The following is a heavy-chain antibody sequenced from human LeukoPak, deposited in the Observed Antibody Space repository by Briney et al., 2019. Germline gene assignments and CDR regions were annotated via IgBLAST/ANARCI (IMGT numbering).Heavy chain of an antibody. Sequence: SETLSLTCTVSGYSISSGYYWGWIRQPPGKGLEWIGSIYHSGSTYYNPSLKSRVTISVDTSKNQFSLKLSSVTAADTAVYYCARDLRPIVGASFDYWGQGTLVTVSS. CDR3: ARDLRPIVGASFDY. D-gene: IGHD1-26*01. CDR1: GYSISSGYY. CDR2: IYHSGST. J-gene: IGHJ4*02. V-gene: IGHV4-38-2*02.